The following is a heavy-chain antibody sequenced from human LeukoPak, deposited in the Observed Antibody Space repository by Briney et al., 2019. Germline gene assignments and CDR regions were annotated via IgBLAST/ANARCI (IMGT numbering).Heavy chain of an antibody. D-gene: IGHD6-19*01. V-gene: IGHV4-39*01. CDR3: MRYSSALGWFDP. J-gene: IGHJ5*02. CDR1: GGSISSNSYY. CDR2: IYYTGIT. Sequence: SETLSLTCTVSGGSISSNSYYWGWNRQPPGKGLEWIGVIYYTGITYYNPSLKSRVTISVDTSKNQFSLKLSSMTAADTAVYYCMRYSSALGWFDPWGQGTLVTVSS.